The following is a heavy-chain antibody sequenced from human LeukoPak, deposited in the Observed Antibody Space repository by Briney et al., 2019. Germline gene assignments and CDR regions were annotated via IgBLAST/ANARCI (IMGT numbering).Heavy chain of an antibody. CDR2: IYYSGST. Sequence: PSETLSLTCTVSGGSISSYYWSWIRQPPGKGLEWIGYIYYSGSTNYNPSLKSRVTISVDTSKNQFSLKLSSVTAADTAVYYCARSQHQLLDFDPWGQETLVTVSS. D-gene: IGHD2-2*01. V-gene: IGHV4-59*01. J-gene: IGHJ5*02. CDR1: GGSISSYY. CDR3: ARSQHQLLDFDP.